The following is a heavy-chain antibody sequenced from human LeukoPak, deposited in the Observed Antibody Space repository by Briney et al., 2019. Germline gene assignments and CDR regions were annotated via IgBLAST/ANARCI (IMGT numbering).Heavy chain of an antibody. Sequence: PSETLSLTCTVSGGSISSSIYYWGWIRQPPGKGLEWIGSIFYSWSTYYNPSLKSRVTISVDTSKNQFSLKLSSVTAADTAVYYCARRARGSYLYYFDYWGQGTLVTVSS. CDR2: IFYSWST. V-gene: IGHV4-39*01. CDR3: ARRARGSYLYYFDY. D-gene: IGHD3-10*01. CDR1: GGSISSSIYY. J-gene: IGHJ4*02.